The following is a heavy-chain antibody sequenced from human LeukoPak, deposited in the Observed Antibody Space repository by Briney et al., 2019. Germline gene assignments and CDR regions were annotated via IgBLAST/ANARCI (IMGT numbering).Heavy chain of an antibody. J-gene: IGHJ4*02. CDR2: ISAYNGNT. Sequence: ASLKVSCKASGYTFTSYGISWVRQAPGQGLEWMGWISAYNGNTYYAQKLQGRVTMTTDTSTGTAYMELRSLRSDDTAVYYCARDQPGARRGASFDYWGQGTLVTVSS. CDR3: ARDQPGARRGASFDY. D-gene: IGHD1-26*01. V-gene: IGHV1-18*01. CDR1: GYTFTSYG.